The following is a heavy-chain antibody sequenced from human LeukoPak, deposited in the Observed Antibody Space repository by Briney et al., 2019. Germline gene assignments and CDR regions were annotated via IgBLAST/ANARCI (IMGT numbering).Heavy chain of an antibody. D-gene: IGHD6-6*01. Sequence: PSETLSLTCAVSGYSISSGYYWGWIRQPPGKGLEWIGSIYHSGSTYYNPSLKSRVTISVDTSKNQFSLKLSSVTAADTAVYYCARSNPSFDYWGQGTLVTVSS. V-gene: IGHV4-38-2*01. CDR1: GYSISSGYY. CDR3: ARSNPSFDY. CDR2: IYHSGST. J-gene: IGHJ4*02.